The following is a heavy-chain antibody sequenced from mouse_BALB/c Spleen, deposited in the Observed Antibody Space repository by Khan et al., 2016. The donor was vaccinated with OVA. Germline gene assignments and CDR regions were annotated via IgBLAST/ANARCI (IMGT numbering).Heavy chain of an antibody. V-gene: IGHV1S41*01. J-gene: IGHJ4*01. CDR3: ARENYYGSSCYAMDY. CDR1: GYTFTRYW. CDR2: IAPGRGRP. D-gene: IGHD1-1*01. Sequence: DLVKPGASVKLSCKASGYTFTRYWINWIKQRPGQGLEWIVRIAPGRGRPDSTEMFKGKATLTVDTSSSKVYIQLSSLASEDAAVYFCARENYYGSSCYAMDYWGQGTSGTVSS.